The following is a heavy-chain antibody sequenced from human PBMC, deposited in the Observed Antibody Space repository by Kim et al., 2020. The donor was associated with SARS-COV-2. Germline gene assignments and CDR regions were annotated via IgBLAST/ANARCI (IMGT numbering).Heavy chain of an antibody. J-gene: IGHJ4*02. D-gene: IGHD1-26*01. CDR2: MSYDGSHI. V-gene: IGHV3-30*18. CDR1: GFTFSTYG. CDR3: ANGRGGSYEFHY. Sequence: GGSLRLSCAASGFTFSTYGMHWVRQAPCKGLEWVAVMSYDGSHISYVGSVRGRFTISRDNSKNTLYLQMNSVRAEDTGVYYCANGRGGSYEFHYWGRGTLVTVSS.